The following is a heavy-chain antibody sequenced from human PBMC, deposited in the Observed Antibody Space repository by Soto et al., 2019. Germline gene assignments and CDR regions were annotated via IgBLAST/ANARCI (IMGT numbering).Heavy chain of an antibody. Sequence: NLSETLSLTCTVSGGSISSSSYYWGWIRQPPGKGLEWIGSIYYSGSTYYNPSLKSRVTISVDTSKNQFSLKLSSVTAADTAVYYCARRYDFWSGCPNYYYYYGMDVWGQGTTVTVSS. J-gene: IGHJ6*02. CDR3: ARRYDFWSGCPNYYYYYGMDV. CDR2: IYYSGST. CDR1: GGSISSSSYY. D-gene: IGHD3-3*01. V-gene: IGHV4-39*01.